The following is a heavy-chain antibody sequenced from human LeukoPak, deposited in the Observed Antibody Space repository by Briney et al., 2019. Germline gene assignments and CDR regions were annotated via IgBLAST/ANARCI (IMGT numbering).Heavy chain of an antibody. CDR3: AKCLGYYGSGSPPPFYYYMDV. J-gene: IGHJ6*03. D-gene: IGHD3-10*01. CDR1: GFTFSSYG. Sequence: GGSLRLSCAASGFTFSSYGMHWVRQAPGKGLEWVAFIRYDGSNKYYADSVKGRFTISRDNSKNTLYLQMNSLRAEDTAVYYCAKCLGYYGSGSPPPFYYYMDVWGKGTTVTISS. V-gene: IGHV3-30*02. CDR2: IRYDGSNK.